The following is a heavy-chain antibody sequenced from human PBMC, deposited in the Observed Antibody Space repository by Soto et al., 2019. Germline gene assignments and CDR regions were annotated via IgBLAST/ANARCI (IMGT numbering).Heavy chain of an antibody. CDR1: GYSFTNHW. Sequence: LGESLKISCKGSGYSFTNHWIGWVRQMPGKGLEWMGIIYPGDSDARYSPSFQGQVTISADKSISTAYLQWSSLKASDTAMYYCARHPGSSGWSYDYWGQGTLVTVSS. CDR3: ARHPGSSGWSYDY. CDR2: IYPGDSDA. J-gene: IGHJ4*02. V-gene: IGHV5-51*01. D-gene: IGHD6-19*01.